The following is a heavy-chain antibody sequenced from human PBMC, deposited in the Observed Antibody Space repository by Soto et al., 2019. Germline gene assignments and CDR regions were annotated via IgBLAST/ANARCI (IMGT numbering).Heavy chain of an antibody. V-gene: IGHV4-34*01. Sequence: ETLGLTCAVYGVSFSGYYWSWIRQPPGKGLEWIGEINHSGSTNYNPSLKSRVTISVDTSKNQFSLKLSSVTAADTAVYYCARGATYYYDRRGYYLFDYWGQGSLVTVSS. CDR2: INHSGST. CDR1: GVSFSGYY. J-gene: IGHJ4*02. D-gene: IGHD3-22*01. CDR3: ARGATYYYDRRGYYLFDY.